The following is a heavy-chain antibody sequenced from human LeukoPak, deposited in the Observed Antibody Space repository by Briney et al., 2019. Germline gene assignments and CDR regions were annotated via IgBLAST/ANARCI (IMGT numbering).Heavy chain of an antibody. CDR1: GYTFTSYY. Sequence: ASVKVSCKASGYTFTSYYMHWVRQPSGQGLEWMGIINPSGGSTSYAQKFQGRVTMTRDTSTSTVYMELSSLRSEDTAVYYCARVWVPQDYYDSSGYSLDPWGQGTLVTVSS. CDR3: ARVWVPQDYYDSSGYSLDP. J-gene: IGHJ5*02. CDR2: INPSGGST. D-gene: IGHD3-22*01. V-gene: IGHV1-46*03.